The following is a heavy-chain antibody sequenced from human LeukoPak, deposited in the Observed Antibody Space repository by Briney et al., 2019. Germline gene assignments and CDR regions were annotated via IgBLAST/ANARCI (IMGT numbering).Heavy chain of an antibody. CDR2: ISSNGGST. CDR3: ARDRDSSGYYYVGPDY. D-gene: IGHD3-22*01. J-gene: IGHJ4*02. Sequence: GGSLRLSCAASGFTFSSYAMHWVRQARGKGLEYVSAISSNGGSTYYANSVRGRFTISRDNSKNTLYLQMGSLRAEDMAVYYCARDRDSSGYYYVGPDYWGQGTLVTVSS. V-gene: IGHV3-64*01. CDR1: GFTFSSYA.